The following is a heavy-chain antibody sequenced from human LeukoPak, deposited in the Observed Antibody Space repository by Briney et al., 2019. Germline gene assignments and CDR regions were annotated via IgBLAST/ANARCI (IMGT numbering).Heavy chain of an antibody. V-gene: IGHV4-38-2*02. Sequence: SETLSLTCTVSGGSISSYYWSWIRQPPGKGLEWIGSIYHSGSTYYNPSLKSRVTISVDTSKNQFSLKLSSVTAADTAVYYCARDHMTTVTSNWFDPWGQGTLVTVSS. CDR2: IYHSGST. CDR3: ARDHMTTVTSNWFDP. J-gene: IGHJ5*02. D-gene: IGHD4-17*01. CDR1: GGSISSYY.